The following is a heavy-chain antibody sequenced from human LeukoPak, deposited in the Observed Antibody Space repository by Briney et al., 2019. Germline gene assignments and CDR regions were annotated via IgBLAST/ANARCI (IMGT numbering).Heavy chain of an antibody. CDR1: GFNFRTAW. Sequence: GGSLRLSCTASGFNFRTAWMSWARQAPGKGLEWVGRVRSKSDAGTMDYAAHVEGRFTISRDDSKNTLYLQMNSLRAEDTAVYYCAKPSQFSGSYGNYWGQGTLATVSS. CDR2: VRSKSDAGTM. D-gene: IGHD1-26*01. CDR3: AKPSQFSGSYGNY. V-gene: IGHV3-15*01. J-gene: IGHJ4*02.